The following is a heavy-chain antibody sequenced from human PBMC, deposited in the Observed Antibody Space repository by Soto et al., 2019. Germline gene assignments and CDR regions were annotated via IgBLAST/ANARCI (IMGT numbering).Heavy chain of an antibody. CDR3: ATMRGSSDPFDY. CDR1: GYTFTSYG. Sequence: QVQLVQSGAEVKKPGASVKVSCKASGYTFTSYGISWVRQAPGQGLEWMGWVSASNGNTKYAQKLQGRVTITADTSTSTAYMELRSLRSDDTAVYYCATMRGSSDPFDYWGQGTLVTVSS. J-gene: IGHJ4*02. V-gene: IGHV1-18*04. D-gene: IGHD6-6*01. CDR2: VSASNGNT.